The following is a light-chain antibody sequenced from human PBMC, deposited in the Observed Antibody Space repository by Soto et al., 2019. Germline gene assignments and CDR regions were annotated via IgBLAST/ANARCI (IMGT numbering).Light chain of an antibody. J-gene: IGKJ4*01. CDR3: QQYGSSPLT. CDR1: QSVSSSF. V-gene: IGKV3-20*01. CDR2: GAS. Sequence: EIVLTQSPGTLSLSPGERATLSCRASQSVSSSFLAWHQQKPGQAPRLLIYGASSRATGIPDRFSGSGSGTDFPLTISRLEPEDVAVYYCQQYGSSPLTLRRGTKEEIK.